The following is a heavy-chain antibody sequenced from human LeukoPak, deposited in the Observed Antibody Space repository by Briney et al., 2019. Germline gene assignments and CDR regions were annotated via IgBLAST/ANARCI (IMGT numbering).Heavy chain of an antibody. CDR1: GGSFSGYY. CDR3: ASADYYDSSGYYYYFDY. D-gene: IGHD3-22*01. Sequence: SETLSLTCAVYGGSFSGYYWSWIRQPPGKGLEWIGEINHSGSTNYNPSLKSRVTISVDTSKNQFSLKLSSVTAADTAVYYCASADYYDSSGYYYYFDYWGRGTLVTVSS. V-gene: IGHV4-34*01. J-gene: IGHJ4*02. CDR2: INHSGST.